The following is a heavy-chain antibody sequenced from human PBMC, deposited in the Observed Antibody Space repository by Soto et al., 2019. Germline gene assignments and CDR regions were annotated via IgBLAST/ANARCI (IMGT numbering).Heavy chain of an antibody. CDR1: GFTFSNAW. CDR2: IKSKTDGGTT. V-gene: IGHV3-15*07. Sequence: PGGSLRLSCAASGFTFSNAWMNWVRQAPGKGLEWVGRIKSKTDGGTTDYAAPVKGRFTISRDDSKNTLYLQMNSLRAEDTAVYYCAGTLNRITIFGVVTRGPDYWGQGTLVTVSS. J-gene: IGHJ4*02. CDR3: AGTLNRITIFGVVTRGPDY. D-gene: IGHD3-3*01.